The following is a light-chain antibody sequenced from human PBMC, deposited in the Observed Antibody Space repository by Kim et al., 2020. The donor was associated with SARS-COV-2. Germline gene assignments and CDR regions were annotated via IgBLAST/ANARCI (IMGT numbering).Light chain of an antibody. CDR1: QSISSH. V-gene: IGKV1-39*01. J-gene: IGKJ3*01. CDR3: QQSYITPFT. Sequence: DIQMTQSPSSLSASVGDRVTITCRTSQSISSHLNWYHQKPGRAPKLLISAASTLQGGVPSRFSGSGSETDFTHTISSLQPEDFATYFCQQSYITPFTFGPGTKVDIK. CDR2: AAS.